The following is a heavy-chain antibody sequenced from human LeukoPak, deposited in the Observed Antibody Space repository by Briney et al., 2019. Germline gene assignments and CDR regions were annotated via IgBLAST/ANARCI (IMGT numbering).Heavy chain of an antibody. D-gene: IGHD4-23*01. Sequence: GGSLRLSCAASGFSFSNYGMHWVRQAPGKGLEWAAFIRYDESKTYYADSVRGRFTISRDNSKNTLYLQMNSLRVEDTAIYYCAKGYGGSHFDYWGQGALVAVSS. CDR2: IRYDESKT. CDR3: AKGYGGSHFDY. V-gene: IGHV3-30*02. CDR1: GFSFSNYG. J-gene: IGHJ4*02.